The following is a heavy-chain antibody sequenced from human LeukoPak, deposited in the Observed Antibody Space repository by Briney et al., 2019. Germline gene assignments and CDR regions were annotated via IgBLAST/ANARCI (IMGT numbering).Heavy chain of an antibody. Sequence: PSETLSLTCTVSGGSISSGSYYWSWIRQPAGKGLEWIGRIYTSGSTNYNPSLKSRVTISVDTSKNQFSLKLSSVTATDTAVYYCARAGSSGSDFSVWGKGSPVTVSS. V-gene: IGHV4-61*02. D-gene: IGHD5-12*01. J-gene: IGHJ6*04. CDR3: ARAGSSGSDFSV. CDR1: GGSISSGSYY. CDR2: IYTSGST.